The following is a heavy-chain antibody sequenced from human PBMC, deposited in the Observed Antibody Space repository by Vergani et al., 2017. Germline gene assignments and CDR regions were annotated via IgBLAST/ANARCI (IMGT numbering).Heavy chain of an antibody. V-gene: IGHV3-30*02. CDR2: IRYDGSNK. CDR1: GFAFSSYG. D-gene: IGHD3-10*01. Sequence: VQLLESGGGSAQPGESLRLSCVASGFAFSSYGMHWVRQAPGKGLEWVAFIRYDGSNKYYADSVKGRFTISRDNSKNTLYLQMNSLRAEDTAVYYCASRGPPVQHWGQGTLVTVSS. CDR3: ASRGPPVQH. J-gene: IGHJ1*01.